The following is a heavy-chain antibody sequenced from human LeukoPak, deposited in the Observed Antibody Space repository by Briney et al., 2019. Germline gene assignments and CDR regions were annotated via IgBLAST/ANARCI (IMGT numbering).Heavy chain of an antibody. Sequence: GGSLRLSCAASGFIVSSNYMSWVRQAPGKGLEWVSVIYSGGSTYYADSVKGRFTISRDNSKNTLYLQMNSLRAEDSAVYYCARETVFGVVIPAYYFDYWGQGTLVTVSS. CDR2: IYSGGST. D-gene: IGHD3-3*01. V-gene: IGHV3-53*01. J-gene: IGHJ4*02. CDR1: GFIVSSNY. CDR3: ARETVFGVVIPAYYFDY.